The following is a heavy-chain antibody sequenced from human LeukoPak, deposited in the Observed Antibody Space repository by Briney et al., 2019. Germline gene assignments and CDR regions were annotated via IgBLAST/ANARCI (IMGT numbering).Heavy chain of an antibody. Sequence: GGSLRLSCAASGFTFSSYGMHWVRQAPGKGLEWVAVISYDGSSKYYADSVKGRFLLSRDNSLNTVYLQMNSLRAEDTAVYYCARDSDYGDGFDYWGQGTLVTVSS. V-gene: IGHV3-30*03. CDR2: ISYDGSSK. CDR1: GFTFSSYG. CDR3: ARDSDYGDGFDY. J-gene: IGHJ4*02. D-gene: IGHD4-17*01.